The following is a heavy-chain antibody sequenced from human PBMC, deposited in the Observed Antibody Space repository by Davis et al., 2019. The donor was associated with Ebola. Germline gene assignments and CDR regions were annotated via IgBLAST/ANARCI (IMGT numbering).Heavy chain of an antibody. D-gene: IGHD5-12*01. Sequence: ASAKLSSKASAYTFSNYYMLWVRQAAGQGLEWMGMINPNDSRTIYAQKFQGRGTVTRATSTTTVYMELSSLRSEDTALYYCTTTGGQDSGEDVFGIWGQGTMVTVSS. CDR2: INPNDSRT. CDR1: AYTFSNYY. J-gene: IGHJ3*02. CDR3: TTTGGQDSGEDVFGI. V-gene: IGHV1-46*03.